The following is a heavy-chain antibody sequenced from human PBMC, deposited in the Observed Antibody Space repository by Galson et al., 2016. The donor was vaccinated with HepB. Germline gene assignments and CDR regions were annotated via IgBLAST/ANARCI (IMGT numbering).Heavy chain of an antibody. V-gene: IGHV6-1*01. CDR1: GDSVSSNVAT. CDR2: TYYRSKWYN. CDR3: ARGGGPLGTAMVVDHFDY. J-gene: IGHJ4*02. Sequence: CAISGDSVSSNVATWHWIRQSPSRGLEWLGRTYYRSKWYNDYAVSVKSRITINPDTSKNQFSLPLNSVTPEDTAVYYCARGGGPLGTAMVVDHFDYWGQGTLVTVSS. D-gene: IGHD5-18*01.